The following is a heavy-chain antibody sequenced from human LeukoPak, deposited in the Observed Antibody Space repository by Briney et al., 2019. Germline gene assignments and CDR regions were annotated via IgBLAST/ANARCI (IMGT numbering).Heavy chain of an antibody. Sequence: GSLRLSCAASGFTFSSYSMNWVRQAPGKGLEWVSSISSSSSYIYYADSVKGRFTISRDNAKNSLYLQMNSLRAEDTAVYYCASGSGSYYRGGYWGQGTLVTVPS. CDR3: ASGSGSYYRGGY. CDR2: ISSSSSYI. J-gene: IGHJ4*02. D-gene: IGHD3-10*01. CDR1: GFTFSSYS. V-gene: IGHV3-21*01.